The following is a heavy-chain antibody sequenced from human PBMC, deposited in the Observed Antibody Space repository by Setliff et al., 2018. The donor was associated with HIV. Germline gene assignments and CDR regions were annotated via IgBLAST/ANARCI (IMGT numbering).Heavy chain of an antibody. V-gene: IGHV3-7*01. CDR1: GFTFSSYE. CDR2: IKQDGSEK. J-gene: IGHJ3*02. D-gene: IGHD3-3*01. Sequence: PGGSLRLSCAASGFTFSSYEMSWVRQAPGKGLEWVASIKQDGSEKYYVDSVKGRFTISRDDAKNSLYLQMNSLRAEDTAVYYCAREWNYGVVPKGDDAFDIWGRGTMVTVSS. CDR3: AREWNYGVVPKGDDAFDI.